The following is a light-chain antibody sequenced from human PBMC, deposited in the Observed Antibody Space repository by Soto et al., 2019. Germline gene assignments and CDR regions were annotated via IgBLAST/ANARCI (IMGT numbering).Light chain of an antibody. J-gene: IGLJ2*01. V-gene: IGLV1-44*01. CDR2: STN. CDR3: AAWDDSMYGPV. CDR1: RSNIGSNP. Sequence: QSVLTQPPSASGTPGQGVTISCSGDRSNIGSNPVSWYQLLPGAAPRLLLYSTNQRPSGVPDRFSGSKSGTSASLAISGLQYDDEADYSCAAWDDSMYGPVFGGGTKLTVL.